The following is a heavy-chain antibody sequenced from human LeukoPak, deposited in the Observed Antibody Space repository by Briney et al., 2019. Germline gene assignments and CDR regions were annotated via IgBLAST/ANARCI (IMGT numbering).Heavy chain of an antibody. D-gene: IGHD5-24*01. CDR1: GGSISSYY. J-gene: IGHJ4*02. V-gene: IGHV5-51*01. CDR3: ARHAVRDGYNRHNDY. CDR2: IYPGDSDT. Sequence: ETLSLTCTVSGGSISSYYWSWIRQPPGKGLEWMGIIYPGDSDTRYSPSFQGQVTLSVDKSISTSYLQWSSLKASDTAMYYCARHAVRDGYNRHNDYWGQGTLVTVSS.